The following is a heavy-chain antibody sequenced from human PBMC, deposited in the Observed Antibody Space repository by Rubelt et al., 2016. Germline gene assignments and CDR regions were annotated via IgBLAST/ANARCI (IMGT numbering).Heavy chain of an antibody. V-gene: IGHV4-34*01. Sequence: YWSWIRQPPGKGLEWIGEINHSGSTNYNPSLKSRVTISVDTSKNQFSLKLSSVTAADTAVYYCARGWGTYYYYYGMDVWGQGTTVTVSS. CDR3: ARGWGTYYYYYGMDV. D-gene: IGHD3-16*01. CDR1: Y. J-gene: IGHJ6*02. CDR2: INHSGST.